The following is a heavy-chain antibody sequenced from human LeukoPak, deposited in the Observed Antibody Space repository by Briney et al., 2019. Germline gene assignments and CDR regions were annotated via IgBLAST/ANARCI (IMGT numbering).Heavy chain of an antibody. CDR1: GFTFSSYA. CDR2: TSGSNIST. J-gene: IGHJ4*02. D-gene: IGHD6-13*01. CDR3: AKREKYSSSWYPTSFDS. V-gene: IGHV3-23*01. Sequence: PGGSLRLSCAASGFTFSSYAMSWVRQAPGKGLEWVSTTSGSNISTSYADSVKGRFTISRDNSKNTLYLQMNSLRAEDTAVYYCAKREKYSSSWYPTSFDSWGQGTLVTVSS.